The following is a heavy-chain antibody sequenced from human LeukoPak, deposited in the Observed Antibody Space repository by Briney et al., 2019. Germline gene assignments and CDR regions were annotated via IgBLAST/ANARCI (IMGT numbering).Heavy chain of an antibody. CDR3: ARGIVATNSGGFDY. CDR2: IYYSGST. V-gene: IGHV4-59*12. CDR1: GGSISSYY. Sequence: SETLSLTCTVSGGSISSYYWSWIRQPPGKGLEWIGYIYYSGSTNYNPSLKSRVTISVDTSKNQFSLKLSSVTAADTAVYYCARGIVATNSGGFDYWGQGTLVTVSS. J-gene: IGHJ4*02. D-gene: IGHD5-12*01.